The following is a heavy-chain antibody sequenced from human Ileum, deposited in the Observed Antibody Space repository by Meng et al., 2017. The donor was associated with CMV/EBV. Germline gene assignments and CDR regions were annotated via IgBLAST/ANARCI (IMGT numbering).Heavy chain of an antibody. CDR1: GFTFSDYY. J-gene: IGHJ4*02. V-gene: IGHV3-11*01. D-gene: IGHD2-8*01. CDR3: ARGKWVGVPFDY. Sequence: GGSLRLSCAASGFTFSDYYMSWIRQAPGKGLEWVSYISNSGSTIFYADSVKGRFTISRDNAKKSLYLQMNSLRAEDTAVYYCARGKWVGVPFDYWGQGTLVTVSS. CDR2: ISNSGSTI.